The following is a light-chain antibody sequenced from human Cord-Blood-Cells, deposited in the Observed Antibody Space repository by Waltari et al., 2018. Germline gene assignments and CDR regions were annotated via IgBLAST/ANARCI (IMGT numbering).Light chain of an antibody. V-gene: IGKV3-20*01. CDR1: QSVSSSY. Sequence: EIVLTQSPGTLSLSQGERATLSCRASQSVSSSYLAWYQQQPGQAPRLLIYGASSRATGIPDRFSGSGSGTDFTLTISRLEPEDFAVYYCQQYGSSPQDSFGQGTKLEIK. CDR3: QQYGSSPQDS. J-gene: IGKJ2*03. CDR2: GAS.